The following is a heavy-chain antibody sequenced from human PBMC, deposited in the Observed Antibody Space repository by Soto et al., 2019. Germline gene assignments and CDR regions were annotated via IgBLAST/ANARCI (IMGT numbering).Heavy chain of an antibody. CDR2: FYSGGKT. CDR1: GDSISRSANY. J-gene: IGHJ2*01. CDR3: AKHPFNPLVTPYWYFDV. D-gene: IGHD3-16*02. V-gene: IGHV4-39*01. Sequence: QLQLQESGPGLVKASETLSLTCTVSGDSISRSANYWGWVRQSPGRGLEGIGSFYSGGKTYFNPSLKSRVALSADTSKNELSLRLSSVTATDTATYYCAKHPFNPLVTPYWYFDVWGRGTPVAVS.